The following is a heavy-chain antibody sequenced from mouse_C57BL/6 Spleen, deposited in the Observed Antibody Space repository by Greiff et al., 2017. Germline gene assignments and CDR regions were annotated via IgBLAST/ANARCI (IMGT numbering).Heavy chain of an antibody. CDR3: ARGADFDY. Sequence: QVQLQQSGAELAKPGASVKLSCKASGYTFTSYWMHWVKQRPGQGLEWIGYINPSSGYTKYNQKFKDKATLTADTSSSTAYMQRSSLTYEDSAVYYCARGADFDYWGQGTTLTVSS. V-gene: IGHV1-7*01. J-gene: IGHJ2*01. CDR1: GYTFTSYW. CDR2: INPSSGYT.